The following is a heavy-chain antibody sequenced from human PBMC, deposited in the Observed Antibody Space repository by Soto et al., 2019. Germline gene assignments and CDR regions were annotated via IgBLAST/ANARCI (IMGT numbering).Heavy chain of an antibody. V-gene: IGHV4-30-4*01. CDR1: GGSISSGDYH. Sequence: SETLSLTCTVSGGSISSGDYHWSWIRQPPGKGLEWIGYTYYSGSTYYNPSLKSRVTISVDTSKNQFSLKLSSVTAADTAVYYCARGMAHPLNYGDYPRYYFDYWGQGTLVTVSS. D-gene: IGHD4-17*01. J-gene: IGHJ4*02. CDR3: ARGMAHPLNYGDYPRYYFDY. CDR2: TYYSGST.